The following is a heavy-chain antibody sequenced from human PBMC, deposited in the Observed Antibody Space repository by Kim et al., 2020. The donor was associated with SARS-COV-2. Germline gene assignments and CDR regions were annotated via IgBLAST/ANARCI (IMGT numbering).Heavy chain of an antibody. Sequence: GGSLRLSCAASGFTFSNAWMSWVRQAPGKGLEWVGRIKSKTDGGTTDYAAPVKGRFTISRDDSKNTLYLQMNSLKTEDTAVYYCTTDLGVGATTFDYWGQGTLVTVSS. J-gene: IGHJ4*02. V-gene: IGHV3-15*01. CDR1: GFTFSNAW. CDR3: TTDLGVGATTFDY. D-gene: IGHD1-26*01. CDR2: IKSKTDGGTT.